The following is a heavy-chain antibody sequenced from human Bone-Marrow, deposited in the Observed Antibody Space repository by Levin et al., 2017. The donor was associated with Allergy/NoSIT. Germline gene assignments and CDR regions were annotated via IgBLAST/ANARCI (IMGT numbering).Heavy chain of an antibody. CDR3: AGHGGYCSSTSCYAGVGLFSDYMDV. V-gene: IGHV5-51*01. Sequence: HGESLKISCKGSGYSFTSYWIGWVRQMPGKGLEWMGIIYPGDSDTRYSPSFQGQVTISADKSISTAYLQWSSLKASDTAMYYCAGHGGYCSSTSCYAGVGLFSDYMDVWGKGTTVTVSS. CDR1: GYSFTSYW. J-gene: IGHJ6*03. CDR2: IYPGDSDT. D-gene: IGHD2-2*01.